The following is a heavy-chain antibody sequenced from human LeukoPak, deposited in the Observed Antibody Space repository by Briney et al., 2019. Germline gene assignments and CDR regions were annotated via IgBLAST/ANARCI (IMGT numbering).Heavy chain of an antibody. CDR3: AREIRDGYNLFDY. Sequence: SETLSLTCTVSGDSISSSSYYWGWIRQPPGKGLEWIGSIYYSGSTYYNPSLKSRVTISVDTSKNQFSLKLSSVTAADTAVYYCAREIRDGYNLFDYWGQGTLVTVSS. J-gene: IGHJ4*02. V-gene: IGHV4-39*07. CDR1: GDSISSSSYY. D-gene: IGHD5-24*01. CDR2: IYYSGST.